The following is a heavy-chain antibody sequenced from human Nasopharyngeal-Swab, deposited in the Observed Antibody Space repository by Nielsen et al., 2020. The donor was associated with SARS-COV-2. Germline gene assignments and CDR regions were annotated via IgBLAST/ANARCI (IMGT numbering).Heavy chain of an antibody. D-gene: IGHD2-8*01. CDR3: ARDVGCINGVCCMGD. CDR2: ISSSSSYI. V-gene: IGHV3-21*01. J-gene: IGHJ4*02. CDR1: GFTFSSYE. Sequence: GESLKISCAASGFTFSSYEMNWVRQAPGKGLEWVSSISSSSSYIYYADSVKGRFTISRDNAKNSLYLQMNSLRAEDTAVYYCARDVGCINGVCCMGDWGQGTLVTVSS.